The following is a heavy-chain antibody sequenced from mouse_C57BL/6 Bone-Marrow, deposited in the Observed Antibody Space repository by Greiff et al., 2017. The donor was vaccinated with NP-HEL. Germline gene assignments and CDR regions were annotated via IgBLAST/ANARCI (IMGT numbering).Heavy chain of an antibody. V-gene: IGHV14-3*01. J-gene: IGHJ2*01. CDR1: FFPFPPPS. CDR3: ARFITTVGPFDY. D-gene: IGHD1-1*01. CDR2: IDPAHFHP. Sequence: VQLQQSVAELFRPFASVPFSCPASFFPFPPPSLPFFPPLPSPFLAFLFLIDPAHFHPNYAPKFQGKATITADTSSNTAYLQLSSLTSEDTAIYYCARFITTVGPFDYWGQGTTLTVSS.